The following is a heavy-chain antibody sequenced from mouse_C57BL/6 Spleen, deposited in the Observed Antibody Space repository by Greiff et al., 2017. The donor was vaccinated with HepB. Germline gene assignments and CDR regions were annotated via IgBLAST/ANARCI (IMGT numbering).Heavy chain of an antibody. CDR2: ISDGGSYT. Sequence: EVQLVESGGGLVKPGGSLKLSCAASGFTFSSYAMSWVRQTPEKRLEWVATISDGGSYTYYPDNVKGRFTISRDNAKNNLYLQMSHLKSEDTAMYYCARVQGWFAYWGQGTLVTVSA. J-gene: IGHJ3*01. V-gene: IGHV5-4*01. CDR1: GFTFSSYA. CDR3: ARVQGWFAY.